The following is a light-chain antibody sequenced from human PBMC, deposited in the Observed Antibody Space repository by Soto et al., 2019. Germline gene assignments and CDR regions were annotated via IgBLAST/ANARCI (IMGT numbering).Light chain of an antibody. J-gene: IGKJ1*01. Sequence: DIQMTQSPSSLSVSVGHRVTITCRASQGIRNALGWYQQIPGKAPKRLIYAASSLQSGVPSRFSGSGSGTEFTLTISSLQPEDFATYYCLQYNSYPPTFGQGTKVEI. CDR1: QGIRNA. CDR2: AAS. V-gene: IGKV1-17*01. CDR3: LQYNSYPPT.